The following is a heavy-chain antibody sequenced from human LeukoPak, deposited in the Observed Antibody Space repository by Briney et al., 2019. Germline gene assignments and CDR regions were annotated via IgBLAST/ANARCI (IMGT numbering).Heavy chain of an antibody. D-gene: IGHD3-22*01. CDR2: IRSKANSYAT. CDR1: GFTFRGSA. V-gene: IGHV3-73*01. J-gene: IGHJ4*02. CDR3: TSGDPKYYYDSSGYYGY. Sequence: AGGSLRLSCAASGFTFRGSAMHWVRQASGKGLEWVGRIRSKANSYATAYAASVKGRFTISRDDSKNTAYLQMNSLKTEDTAVYYCTSGDPKYYYDSSGYYGYWGQGTLVTVSS.